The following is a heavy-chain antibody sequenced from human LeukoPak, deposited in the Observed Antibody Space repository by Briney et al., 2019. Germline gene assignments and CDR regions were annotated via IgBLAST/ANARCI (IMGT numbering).Heavy chain of an antibody. CDR2: INPNSGGT. Sequence: ASVKVSCKASGYTFTGYYMHWVRQAPGQGLEWIGWINPNSGGTNYAQKFQGRVTMTRDTSISTAYMELSRLRSEDTAVYCCASVAAAVHYYGMDVWGQGTTVTVSS. D-gene: IGHD6-13*01. CDR1: GYTFTGYY. V-gene: IGHV1-2*02. J-gene: IGHJ6*02. CDR3: ASVAAAVHYYGMDV.